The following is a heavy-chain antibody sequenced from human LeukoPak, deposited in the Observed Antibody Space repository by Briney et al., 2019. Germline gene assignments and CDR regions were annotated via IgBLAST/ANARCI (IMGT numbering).Heavy chain of an antibody. J-gene: IGHJ4*02. D-gene: IGHD1-1*01. CDR1: GYTFTSYG. CDR2: ISAYNGNT. Sequence: ASVKVSCKASGYTFTSYGISWVRQAPGQGLEWMGWISAYNGNTNYAQKLQGRVTMTTDTSTSTAYMELRSLRSGDTAVYYCARDRGMSWDRNDRNLPNYWGQGTLVTVSS. V-gene: IGHV1-18*01. CDR3: ARDRGMSWDRNDRNLPNY.